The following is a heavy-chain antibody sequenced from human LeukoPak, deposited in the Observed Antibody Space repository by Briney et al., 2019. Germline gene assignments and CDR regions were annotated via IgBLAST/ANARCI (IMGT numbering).Heavy chain of an antibody. Sequence: GGSLRLSCEASGFTFSNYAITWVRQVPGKGLEWVSGISGSGSGGASIYYGDPVKGRFTISRDNSKNTVYLQMNSLRTEDTAVYYCAKAVEDYYYYGMDVWGQGTTVTVSS. V-gene: IGHV3-23*01. J-gene: IGHJ6*02. CDR2: ISGSGSGGASI. CDR1: GFTFSNYA. D-gene: IGHD4-23*01. CDR3: AKAVEDYYYYGMDV.